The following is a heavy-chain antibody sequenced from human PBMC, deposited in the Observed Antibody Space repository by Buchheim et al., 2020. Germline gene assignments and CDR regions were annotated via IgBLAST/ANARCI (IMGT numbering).Heavy chain of an antibody. CDR3: AREEDYDSSGLDY. Sequence: QVQLQQWGAGLLKPSETLSLTCAVYGGSFSGYYWSWIRQPPGKGLEWIGGINHSGSTNYKPSLKRRVTISVDTAKNPFCPKLSSVTAADTAVYYCAREEDYDSSGLDYWGQGTL. CDR1: GGSFSGYY. J-gene: IGHJ4*02. D-gene: IGHD3-22*01. CDR2: INHSGST. V-gene: IGHV4-34*01.